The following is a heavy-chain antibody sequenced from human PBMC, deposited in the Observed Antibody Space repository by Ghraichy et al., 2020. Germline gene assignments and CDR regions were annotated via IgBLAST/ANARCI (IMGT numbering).Heavy chain of an antibody. J-gene: IGHJ6*02. CDR1: GGSISSYY. CDR3: ARLALVGATPEYYYYGMDV. CDR2: IYYSGST. D-gene: IGHD1-26*01. V-gene: IGHV4-59*01. Sequence: SQTLSLTCTVSGGSISSYYWSWIRQPPGKGLEWIGYIYYSGSTNYNPSLKSRVTISVDTSKNQFSLKLSSVTAADTAVYYCARLALVGATPEYYYYGMDVWGQGTTVTVSS.